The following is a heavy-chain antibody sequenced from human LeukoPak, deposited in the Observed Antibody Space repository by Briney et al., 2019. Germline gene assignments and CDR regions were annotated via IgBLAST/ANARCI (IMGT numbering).Heavy chain of an antibody. V-gene: IGHV1-46*01. D-gene: IGHD6-19*01. Sequence: GASVKVSCKASGYTFTSYYMHWVRQAPGQGLEWMGIINPSGGSTSYAQKFQGRVTMTRDTSTSTVYMELSSLRSEDTAVYYCATRLAVAGTAYYFDYWGQGTLVTVSS. CDR3: ATRLAVAGTAYYFDY. J-gene: IGHJ4*02. CDR1: GYTFTSYY. CDR2: INPSGGST.